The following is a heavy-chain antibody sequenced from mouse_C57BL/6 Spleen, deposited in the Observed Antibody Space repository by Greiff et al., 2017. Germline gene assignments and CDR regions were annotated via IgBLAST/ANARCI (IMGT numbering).Heavy chain of an antibody. CDR3: ARDQTGTGFDY. Sequence: DVKLVESGGGLVKPGGSLKLSCAASGFTFSSYAMSWVRQTPEKRLAWVATISDGGSYTYYPDNVKGRFTIARDNAKNNLYLQMSHLKSEDTAMYYCARDQTGTGFDYWGQGTTLTVSS. CDR2: ISDGGSYT. J-gene: IGHJ2*01. V-gene: IGHV5-4*01. D-gene: IGHD4-1*01. CDR1: GFTFSSYA.